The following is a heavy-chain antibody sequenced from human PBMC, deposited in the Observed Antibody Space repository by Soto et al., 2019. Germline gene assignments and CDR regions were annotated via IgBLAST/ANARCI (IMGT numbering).Heavy chain of an antibody. Sequence: QVQLVQSGAEVKKPGSSVKVSCKASGGTFSSYAINWVRQAPGQGLEWMGGIIPIFGTADYAQKFQGRVTISADESTSTAYMELSSLGSEDRDVYYCASSITVSPNYCYGMDVWGQGTTVTVSS. D-gene: IGHD1-20*01. CDR2: IIPIFGTA. CDR1: GGTFSSYA. CDR3: ASSITVSPNYCYGMDV. V-gene: IGHV1-69*12. J-gene: IGHJ6*02.